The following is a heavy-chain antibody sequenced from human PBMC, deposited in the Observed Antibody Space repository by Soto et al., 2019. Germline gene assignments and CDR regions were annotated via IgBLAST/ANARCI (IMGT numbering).Heavy chain of an antibody. CDR3: ARDSIRYFDWLSTPPAAFDI. CDR2: ISAYNGNT. D-gene: IGHD3-9*01. Sequence: ASVKVSCKASGYTFTSYGISWVRQAPGQGLEWMGWISAYNGNTNYAQKLQGRVTMTTDTSTSTAYMELRSLRSDDTAVYYCARDSIRYFDWLSTPPAAFDIWGQGTMVTVSS. V-gene: IGHV1-18*01. J-gene: IGHJ3*02. CDR1: GYTFTSYG.